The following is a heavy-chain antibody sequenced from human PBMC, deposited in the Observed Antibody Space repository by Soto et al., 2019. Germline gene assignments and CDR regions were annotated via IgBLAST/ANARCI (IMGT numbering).Heavy chain of an antibody. CDR2: IYYSGST. Sequence: SETLSLTCTVSGGSISSYYWSWIRQPPGKGLEWIGYIYYSGSTNYNPSLKSRVTISVDTSKNQFSLKLGSVTAADTAVYYCARVGVAGTAYFDYWGQGTLVTVSS. D-gene: IGHD6-19*01. CDR3: ARVGVAGTAYFDY. V-gene: IGHV4-59*01. J-gene: IGHJ4*02. CDR1: GGSISSYY.